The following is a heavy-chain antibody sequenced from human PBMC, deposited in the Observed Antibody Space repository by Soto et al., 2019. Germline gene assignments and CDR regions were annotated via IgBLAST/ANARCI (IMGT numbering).Heavy chain of an antibody. Sequence: QVQLVQSGGEVKRPGASVKVSCKTSGYTFSNYGITWVRQAPGQPLEWLGWISLYSDGTNYAQKFQGRVSMTTDTSTAPAFMELRSLRSDGPAVHYCAKVVPGAEAWFGPWGQGTLVTVSS. CDR2: ISLYSDGT. V-gene: IGHV1-18*01. D-gene: IGHD2-2*01. CDR1: GYTFSNYG. J-gene: IGHJ5*02. CDR3: AKVVPGAEAWFGP.